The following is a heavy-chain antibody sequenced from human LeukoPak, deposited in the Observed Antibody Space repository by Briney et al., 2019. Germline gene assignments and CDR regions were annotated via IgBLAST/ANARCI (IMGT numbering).Heavy chain of an antibody. V-gene: IGHV4-59*08. CDR3: ARWANHGMDV. CDR2: MYYSGDT. Sequence: SETLSLTCTVSGASISNYYWSWIRQPPGKGLEWIGYMYYSGDTNYNPSLKSRVTISVDTSKNQSSLGLSSVTAADTAVYYCARWANHGMDVWGQGTTVIVSS. J-gene: IGHJ6*02. CDR1: GASISNYY.